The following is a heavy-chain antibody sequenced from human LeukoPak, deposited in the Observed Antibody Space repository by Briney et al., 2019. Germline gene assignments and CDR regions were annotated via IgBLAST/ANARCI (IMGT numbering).Heavy chain of an antibody. Sequence: PGGSLRLSCAASGSTFSNYWMSWVRQPPGKGLEWVANIKQDGSEKYYVDSVKGRFTIPRDNAKNSLYLQMNNLSIEDTAVYYCARDGDGYKSIPFDYWGQGALVTVSS. D-gene: IGHD5-24*01. CDR3: ARDGDGYKSIPFDY. J-gene: IGHJ4*02. V-gene: IGHV3-7*01. CDR1: GSTFSNYW. CDR2: IKQDGSEK.